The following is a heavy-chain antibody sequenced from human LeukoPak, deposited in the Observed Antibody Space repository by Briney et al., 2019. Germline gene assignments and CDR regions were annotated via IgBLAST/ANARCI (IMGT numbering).Heavy chain of an antibody. J-gene: IGHJ5*02. CDR1: GYTFTGYY. CDR2: INPNSGGT. CDR3: ARESNTLRAEGDWFDP. D-gene: IGHD5-12*01. V-gene: IGHV1-2*02. Sequence: GASVKVSCKASGYTFTGYYMHWVRQAPGQGLEWMGWINPNSGGTNYAQKLQGRVTMTTDTSTSTAYMELRSLRSDDTAVYYCARESNTLRAEGDWFDPWGQGTLVTVSS.